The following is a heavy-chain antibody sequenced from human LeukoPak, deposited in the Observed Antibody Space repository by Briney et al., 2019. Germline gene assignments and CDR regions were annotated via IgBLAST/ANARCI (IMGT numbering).Heavy chain of an antibody. CDR3: ARAAGSLVFDY. D-gene: IGHD1-26*01. CDR2: IYYSGST. V-gene: IGHV4-59*01. J-gene: IGHJ4*02. Sequence: SETLSLTCTVSGGSISSYYWSWIRQPPGKGLEWIGYIYYSGSTNHNPSLKSRVTISVDTSKNQFSLKLSSVTAADTAVYYCARAAGSLVFDYWGQGTLATVSS. CDR1: GGSISSYY.